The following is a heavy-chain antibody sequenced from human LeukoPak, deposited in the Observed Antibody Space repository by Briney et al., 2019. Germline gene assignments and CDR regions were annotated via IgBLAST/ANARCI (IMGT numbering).Heavy chain of an antibody. CDR3: ARHATGDDC. V-gene: IGHV5-51*01. CDR1: GYSFTRHW. Sequence: GESLKISCKGSGYSFTRHWIGCVRQMPGKGLEWMGNIYPGDSDARYSPSFQGQVTFSADKSISTAYLQWSSLKASDTAMYYCARHATGDDCWGQGTLVTVSS. D-gene: IGHD7-27*01. J-gene: IGHJ4*02. CDR2: IYPGDSDA.